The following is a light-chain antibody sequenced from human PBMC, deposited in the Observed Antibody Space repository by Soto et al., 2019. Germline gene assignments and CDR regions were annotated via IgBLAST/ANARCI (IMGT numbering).Light chain of an antibody. V-gene: IGLV2-14*01. Sequence: QSALTQPPSASGSPGQSITISCTGTSGDIGSYNRVSWYQQHPGKAPKLIIYEVTDRPSGVSNRFSGSKSGNTASLTISGLQAEDEAEYYCSSYTNINTRACVFGTGTKLTVL. CDR1: SGDIGSYNR. J-gene: IGLJ1*01. CDR2: EVT. CDR3: SSYTNINTRACV.